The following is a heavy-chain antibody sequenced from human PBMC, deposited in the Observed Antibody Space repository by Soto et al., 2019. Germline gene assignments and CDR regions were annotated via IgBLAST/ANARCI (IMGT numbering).Heavy chain of an antibody. J-gene: IGHJ5*02. D-gene: IGHD2-15*01. CDR2: IYYSGGT. CDR3: ARLVQLLQGRWFDP. CDR1: GGSISSGDYY. Sequence: PSETLSLTCTVSGGSISSGDYYWSWIRQPPGKGLEWIGYIYYSGGTYYNPSLKSRVTISVDTSKNQFSLKLSSVTAADTAVYYCARLVQLLQGRWFDPWGQGTLVTVSS. V-gene: IGHV4-30-4*01.